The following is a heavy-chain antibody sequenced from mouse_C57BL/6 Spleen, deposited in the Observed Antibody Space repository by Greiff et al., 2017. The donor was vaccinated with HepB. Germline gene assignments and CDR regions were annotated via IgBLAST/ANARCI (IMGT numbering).Heavy chain of an antibody. CDR3: ARHEGGYDWAWFAY. V-gene: IGHV2-6-1*01. J-gene: IGHJ3*01. Sequence: VQLQESGPGLVAPSQSLSITCTVSGFSLTSYGVHWVRQPPGKGLEWLVVIWSDGSTTYNSALKSRLSISKDNSKSQVFLKMNSLQTDDTAMYYCARHEGGYDWAWFAYWGQGTLVTVSA. CDR2: IWSDGST. CDR1: GFSLTSYG. D-gene: IGHD2-2*01.